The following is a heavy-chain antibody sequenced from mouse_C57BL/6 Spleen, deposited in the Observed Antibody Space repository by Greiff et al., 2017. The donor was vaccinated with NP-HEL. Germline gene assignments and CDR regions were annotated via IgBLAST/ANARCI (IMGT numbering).Heavy chain of an antibody. J-gene: IGHJ3*01. D-gene: IGHD1-2*01. CDR1: GYTFTSYW. CDR2: IDPNSGGT. V-gene: IGHV1-72*01. Sequence: QVHVKQPGAELVKPGASVKLSCKASGYTFTSYWMHWVKQRPGRGLEWIGRIDPNSGGTKYNEKFKSKATLTVDKPSSTAYMQLSSLTSEDSAVYYCAKEEDSLLRFAYWGQGTLVTVSA. CDR3: AKEEDSLLRFAY.